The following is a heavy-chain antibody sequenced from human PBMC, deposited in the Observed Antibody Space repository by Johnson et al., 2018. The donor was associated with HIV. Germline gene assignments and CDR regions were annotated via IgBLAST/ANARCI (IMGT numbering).Heavy chain of an antibody. CDR3: ARDGRGEQLVDQGDAFDI. V-gene: IGHV3-23*04. CDR2: ISGSGGST. D-gene: IGHD6-6*01. J-gene: IGHJ3*02. Sequence: VQLVESGGGLVQPGGSLRLSCAASGFTFSSYAMNWVRQAPGKGLEWVSTISGSGGSTYYSDSVKGRFTISRDNSKNTLYLQMNSLRAEDTALYFCARDGRGEQLVDQGDAFDIWGQGTMVTVSS. CDR1: GFTFSSYA.